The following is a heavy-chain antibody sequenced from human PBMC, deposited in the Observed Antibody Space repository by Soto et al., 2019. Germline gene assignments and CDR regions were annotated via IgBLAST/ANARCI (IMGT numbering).Heavy chain of an antibody. Sequence: SLYLTFAVSVCSISSGGYYWSWISQHPGKGLEWIGSIYHSGSTYYNPSLKSRVTISVDTSKNQFSLRLSSVTAADTAVYYCARDFRRSASYEHAFDIWGQGTLVNVSS. J-gene: IGHJ3*02. CDR1: VCSISSGGYY. CDR2: IYHSGST. D-gene: IGHD1-26*01. V-gene: IGHV4-39*07. CDR3: ARDFRRSASYEHAFDI.